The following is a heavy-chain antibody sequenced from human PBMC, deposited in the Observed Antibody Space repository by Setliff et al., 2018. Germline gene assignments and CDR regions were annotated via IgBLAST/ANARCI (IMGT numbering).Heavy chain of an antibody. V-gene: IGHV4-4*02. CDR2: IYHDGNT. J-gene: IGHJ5*02. CDR3: ARGGGGYHAAS. D-gene: IGHD2-2*01. CDR1: RVSVNSLTW. Sequence: SETLSLTCPRRVSVNSLTWWSWVRQSPGKGLEWIGHIYHDGNTKSYPSVHFNQSLKSRVTMSVDKSKNHFSLELTSVTAADTAVYYCARGGGGYHAASWGQGILVTVSS.